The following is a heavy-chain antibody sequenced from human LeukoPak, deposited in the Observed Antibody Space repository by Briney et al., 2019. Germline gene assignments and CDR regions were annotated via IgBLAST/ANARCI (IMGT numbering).Heavy chain of an antibody. V-gene: IGHV3-21*01. CDR3: ARDQKGYSSSSWYYYYYMDV. D-gene: IGHD6-6*01. CDR2: ISSSSSYI. Sequence: GGSLRLSCAASGFSFSTFGMHWARRAPGKGLEWVSSISSSSSYIYYADSVKGRFTISRDNAKNSLYLQMNSLRAEDTAVYYCARDQKGYSSSSWYYYYYMDVWGKGTTVTVSS. J-gene: IGHJ6*03. CDR1: GFSFSTFG.